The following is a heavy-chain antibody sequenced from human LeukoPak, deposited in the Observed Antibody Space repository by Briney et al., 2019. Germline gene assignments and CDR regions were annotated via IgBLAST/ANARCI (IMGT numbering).Heavy chain of an antibody. J-gene: IGHJ3*02. CDR2: IGGST. CDR3: ARAKRNGFDI. CDR1: GYTFSNYY. Sequence: GASVKVSCKASGYTFSNYYIHWVRQPPGQGLEWMGIIGGSTNYAQKFQGRVTMTRDTSTSTVYMELSSLRSEDTAVYYCARAKRNGFDIWGQGTMVTVSS. V-gene: IGHV1-46*01.